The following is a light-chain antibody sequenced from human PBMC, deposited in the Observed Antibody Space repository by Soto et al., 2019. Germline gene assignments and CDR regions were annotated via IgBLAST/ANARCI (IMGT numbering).Light chain of an antibody. J-gene: IGKJ1*01. CDR3: QQYSSYSTWT. CDR2: KAS. V-gene: IGKV1-5*03. CDR1: QSISSW. Sequence: DIQMTQSPSTLSASVGDRVTITCRASQSISSWLAWYQQKPGKAPKLLIYKASSLESGVPSRFSGSGSGTEFTLTISSLQPDDFATYSCQQYSSYSTWTFGQGTKVEIK.